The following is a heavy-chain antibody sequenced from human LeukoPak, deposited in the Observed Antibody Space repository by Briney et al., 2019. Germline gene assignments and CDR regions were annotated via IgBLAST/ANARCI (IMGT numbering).Heavy chain of an antibody. V-gene: IGHV3-21*01. CDR1: GFTFSTYV. Sequence: GGSLRLSCAASGFTFSTYVMNWVRQAPGKGLEWASSISSRSSSIYYADSVKGRFTISRDNAKNSLYLQMNSLRAEDTAVYWCARDYIAYDPLDYWGQGTLVTVSS. CDR3: ARDYIAYDPLDY. CDR2: ISSRSSSI. D-gene: IGHD3-3*01. J-gene: IGHJ4*02.